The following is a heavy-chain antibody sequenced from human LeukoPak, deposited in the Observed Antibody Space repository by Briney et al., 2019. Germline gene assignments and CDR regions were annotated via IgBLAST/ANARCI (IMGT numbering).Heavy chain of an antibody. D-gene: IGHD4-11*01. J-gene: IGHJ4*02. V-gene: IGHV3-23*01. CDR1: GFTFSTYG. CDR3: TRDSTTFRFGY. CDR2: ISGGGGST. Sequence: GGSLRLSCAASGFTFSTYGMSWVRQAPGKGLEWVSVISGGGGSTHYADSVKGRFTISRDSSKNTLYLQMSSLRAEDTAVYYCTRDSTTFRFGYWGQGTLVTVSS.